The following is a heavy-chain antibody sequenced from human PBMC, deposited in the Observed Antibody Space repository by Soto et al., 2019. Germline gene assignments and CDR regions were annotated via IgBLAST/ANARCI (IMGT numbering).Heavy chain of an antibody. D-gene: IGHD4-17*01. J-gene: IGHJ6*02. CDR2: INAGNGNT. CDR1: GYTFTSYA. Sequence: QVQLVQSGAEVKKPGASVKVSCKASGYTFTSYAMHWVRQAPGQRLEWMGWINAGNGNTKYSQKFQGRVTITRDTSARTAYMELSSLRSEDTAVYYCARDPTVTGYYYGMDVWGQGTTVTVSS. CDR3: ARDPTVTGYYYGMDV. V-gene: IGHV1-3*01.